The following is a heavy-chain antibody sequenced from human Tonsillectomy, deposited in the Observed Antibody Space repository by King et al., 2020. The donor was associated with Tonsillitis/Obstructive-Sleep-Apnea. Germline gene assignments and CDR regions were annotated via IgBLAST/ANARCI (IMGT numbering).Heavy chain of an antibody. D-gene: IGHD2/OR15-2a*01. CDR3: ASGIQYYPLVYYYYYMDV. V-gene: IGHV4-59*01. CDR2: IYYSGST. CDR1: GGSISSYY. J-gene: IGHJ6*03. Sequence: VQLQESGPGLVKPSETLSLTCTVSGGSISSYYWSWIRQPPGKGLEWIGYIYYSGSTNYNPSLKSRVTITVDTSKNQFSLKLSSVTAADTAVYYCASGIQYYPLVYYYYYMDVWGKGTTVTVSS.